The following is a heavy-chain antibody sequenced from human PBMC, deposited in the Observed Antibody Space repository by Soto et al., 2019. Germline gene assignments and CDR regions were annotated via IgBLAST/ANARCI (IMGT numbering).Heavy chain of an antibody. D-gene: IGHD6-6*01. J-gene: IGHJ6*02. V-gene: IGHV4-4*02. Sequence: QVQLQESGPGLVKPSGTLSLTCAVSGGSISSTKWWAWVRQPPGKGLDWIGEIYHSGNNNYNPSHKSRVTISVDNSKNQFSLNLTSVPAADTAVYYCARANVGIAARTGPERYSYFCAMDVWGQGPTVTVSS. CDR2: IYHSGNN. CDR1: GGSISSTKW. CDR3: ARANVGIAARTGPERYSYFCAMDV.